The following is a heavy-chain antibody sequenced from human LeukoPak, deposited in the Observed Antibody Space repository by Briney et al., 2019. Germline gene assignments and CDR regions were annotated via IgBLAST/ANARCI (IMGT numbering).Heavy chain of an antibody. CDR1: GYTFTGYF. V-gene: IGHV1-2*02. CDR3: ARPDSSGRDY. CDR2: INPNGGGT. J-gene: IGHJ4*02. D-gene: IGHD6-19*01. Sequence: ASVKVSCKASGYTFTGYFIHWVRQAPGQGLEWMGWINPNGGGTNYAQRFQGRVTMTRETSISTAYMDLGRLISDDTAVYYCARPDSSGRDYWGQGTLVTVSS.